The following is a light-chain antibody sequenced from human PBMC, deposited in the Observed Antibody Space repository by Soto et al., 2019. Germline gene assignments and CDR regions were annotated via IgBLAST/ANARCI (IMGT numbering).Light chain of an antibody. J-gene: IGKJ4*01. V-gene: IGKV1-16*02. CDR2: AAS. CDR3: QPYKTYPLT. CDR1: QDVGDY. Sequence: DIQMTQAPSSLSASVGDRVTITWRASQDVGDYLVWFQQRPWKAPKSLIYAASSLQSGVSSKFSGSGSGTEFTLTIGSLQPEDFATYYCQPYKTYPLTFGVGTKVEMK.